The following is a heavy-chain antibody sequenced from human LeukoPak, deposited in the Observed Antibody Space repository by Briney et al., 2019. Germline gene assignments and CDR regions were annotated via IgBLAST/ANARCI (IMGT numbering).Heavy chain of an antibody. CDR2: ISAGSST. J-gene: IGHJ4*02. CDR1: GFTFSSYA. V-gene: IGHV3-23*01. Sequence: GGSLRLSCAASGFTFSSYAMSWVRQASGKGLEWVSAISAGSSTYYADSVKGRFTISRDNSKNTLYLQMNSLRAEDTAVYYCTRLIGLQLVPDPYFDYWGQGTLVTVSS. D-gene: IGHD6-13*01. CDR3: TRLIGLQLVPDPYFDY.